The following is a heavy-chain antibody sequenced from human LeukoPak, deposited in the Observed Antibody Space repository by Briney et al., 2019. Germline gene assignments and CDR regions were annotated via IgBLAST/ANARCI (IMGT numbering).Heavy chain of an antibody. CDR1: GFTFSSYA. J-gene: IGHJ4*02. CDR3: ARDNWNYLDY. D-gene: IGHD1-20*01. Sequence: GRSLRLSCAASGFTFSSYAMHWVRQAPGKGLEWGAVISYDGSNKYYADSVKGRFTISRDNSKNTLYLQMNSLRAEDTAVYYCARDNWNYLDYWGQGTLVTVSS. V-gene: IGHV3-30-3*01. CDR2: ISYDGSNK.